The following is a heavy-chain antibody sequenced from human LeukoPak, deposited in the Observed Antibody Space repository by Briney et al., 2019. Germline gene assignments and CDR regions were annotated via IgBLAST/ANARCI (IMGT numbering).Heavy chain of an antibody. D-gene: IGHD2-2*01. Sequence: GGSLRLSCAPSGFTFSSYWMHWVRQAPGKGLVWVSRINTDGSTITYADSVKGRFTISRDNAKNTLYLQMNSLRAKDTAVYFCARERKSSTSMDYWGQGTLVTVSS. CDR2: INTDGSTI. CDR3: ARERKSSTSMDY. CDR1: GFTFSSYW. J-gene: IGHJ4*02. V-gene: IGHV3-74*01.